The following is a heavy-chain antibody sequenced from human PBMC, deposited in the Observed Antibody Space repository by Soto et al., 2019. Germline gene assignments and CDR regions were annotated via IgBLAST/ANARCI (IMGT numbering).Heavy chain of an antibody. CDR1: GGSISSYY. Sequence: PSETLSLTCTVSGGSISSYYWSWIRQPPGKGLEWIGYIYYSGSTNYNPSLKSRVTITVDTSKNQFSLKLSSVTAADTAVYYCARAPITIATLRVPEYYFDYWGQGTLVTVSS. J-gene: IGHJ4*02. V-gene: IGHV4-59*01. CDR2: IYYSGST. CDR3: ARAPITIATLRVPEYYFDY. D-gene: IGHD3-10*01.